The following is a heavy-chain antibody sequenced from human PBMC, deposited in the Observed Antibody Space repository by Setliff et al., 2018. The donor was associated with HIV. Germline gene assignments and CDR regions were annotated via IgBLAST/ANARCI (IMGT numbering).Heavy chain of an antibody. CDR2: IPGNGNTK. CDR1: GFTFNSYA. CDR3: ARDVTVRLSVEYYFDY. V-gene: IGHV3-30*04. D-gene: IGHD2-15*01. Sequence: GGSLRLSCAASGFTFNSYAMHWVRQAPGKGLEWVAIIPGNGNTKYYADSVKGRFTFSRDNSKNTVYLQMNSLRPEDTAVYYCARDVTVRLSVEYYFDYWGQGTLVTVSS. J-gene: IGHJ4*02.